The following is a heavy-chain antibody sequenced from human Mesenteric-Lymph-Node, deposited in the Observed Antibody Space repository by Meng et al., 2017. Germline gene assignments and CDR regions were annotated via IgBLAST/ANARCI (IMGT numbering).Heavy chain of an antibody. V-gene: IGHV4-4*02. Sequence: GQRQEAGPGLVQPSWALSLAFGVSGGSISSNIRWTWVRQPPGKGLEWIGDIDDSGSTNYNPSLNSRISISLDKSKNHFSLKVNSVTAADTAVYYCARGKQDAWELLAYWGQGALVTVSS. J-gene: IGHJ4*02. D-gene: IGHD1-26*01. CDR3: ARGKQDAWELLAY. CDR2: IDDSGST. CDR1: GGSISSNIR.